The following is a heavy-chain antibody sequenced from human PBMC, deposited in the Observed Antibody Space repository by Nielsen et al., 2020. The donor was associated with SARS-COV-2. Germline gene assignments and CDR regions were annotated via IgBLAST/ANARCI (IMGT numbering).Heavy chain of an antibody. Sequence: WIRQPPGKGLQWVANIKQDGTETHYADSVKGRFTVSRDTAKNSLYLQMNSLRAEDTAVYYCARDGGVNTAMVHYYGMDVWGQGTTVTVSS. D-gene: IGHD3-10*01. J-gene: IGHJ6*02. CDR2: IKQDGTET. V-gene: IGHV3-7*03. CDR3: ARDGGVNTAMVHYYGMDV.